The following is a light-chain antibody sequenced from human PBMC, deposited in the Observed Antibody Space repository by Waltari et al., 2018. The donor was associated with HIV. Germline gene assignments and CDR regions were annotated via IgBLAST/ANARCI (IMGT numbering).Light chain of an antibody. CDR1: QSIDHY. J-gene: IGKJ4*01. V-gene: IGKV3-11*01. CDR3: LQRSSWPLT. Sequence: EIVLTQSPATLSLSPGEKATLSCTASQSIDHYLAWYQQKPGQGPRLLIYDASTWAGGIPARFSASGSGTDFTLTISNVEPEDVAVYYCLQRSSWPLTFGGGTKVEMK. CDR2: DAS.